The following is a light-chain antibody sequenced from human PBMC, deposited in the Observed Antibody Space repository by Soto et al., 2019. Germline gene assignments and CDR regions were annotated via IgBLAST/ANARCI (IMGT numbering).Light chain of an antibody. Sequence: QSALTQPASVSGSPGQSITISCTGTSSDVGGYDYVSWYQIHPGKAPKLMVFEVSSRPSGVSYRFSGSKSGNTASLTISGLQAEDEADYFCSSYSLSTAYLFGTGTKVTVL. CDR3: SSYSLSTAYL. CDR1: SSDVGGYDY. J-gene: IGLJ1*01. V-gene: IGLV2-14*01. CDR2: EVS.